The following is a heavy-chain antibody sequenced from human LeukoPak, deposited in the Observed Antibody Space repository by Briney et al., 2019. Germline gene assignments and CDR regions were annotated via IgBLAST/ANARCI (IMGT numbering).Heavy chain of an antibody. Sequence: SETLSLTCAVSGGGSFSDYSWNWIRQSPGKGLEWVGEITHAAILNYNPSPKGRVAISVDTSMSQVSLKLDSMTAADTAMYYCARGRGEAAGLDHWGQGTLVTVSS. CDR3: ARGRGEAAGLDH. CDR2: ITHAAIL. V-gene: IGHV4-34*01. CDR1: GGGSFSDYS. D-gene: IGHD6-13*01. J-gene: IGHJ4*02.